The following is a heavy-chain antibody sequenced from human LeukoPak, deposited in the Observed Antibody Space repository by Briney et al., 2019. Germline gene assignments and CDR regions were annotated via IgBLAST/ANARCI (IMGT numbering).Heavy chain of an antibody. Sequence: PGGSLRLSCAASGFTFSSYSMNWVRQAPGKGLEWVSSISSSSSYIYYADSVKGRFTISRDNSKNTLYLQMNSLRAEDTAVYYCAKDFVDIVGPSYYFDYWGQGTLVTVSS. V-gene: IGHV3-21*04. CDR3: AKDFVDIVGPSYYFDY. J-gene: IGHJ4*02. D-gene: IGHD1-26*01. CDR2: ISSSSSYI. CDR1: GFTFSSYS.